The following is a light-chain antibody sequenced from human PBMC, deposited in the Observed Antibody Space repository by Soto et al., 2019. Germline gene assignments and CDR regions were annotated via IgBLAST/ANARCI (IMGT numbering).Light chain of an antibody. J-gene: IGKJ2*01. CDR2: GAS. Sequence: EIVLTQSPGTLCLSPGERATLSCRASQSVRSNYLAWYQQKPGQAPRLLIYGASSRATGIPDRFSGSGSGTDFTLTISRLEPEDFAVYYCQHYGSSAYTFGQGTTLEIK. CDR1: QSVRSNY. V-gene: IGKV3-20*01. CDR3: QHYGSSAYT.